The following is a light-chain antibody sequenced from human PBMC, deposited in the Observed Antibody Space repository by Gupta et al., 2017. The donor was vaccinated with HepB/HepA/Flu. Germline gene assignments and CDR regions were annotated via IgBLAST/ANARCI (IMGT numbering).Light chain of an antibody. J-gene: IGLJ1*01. V-gene: IGLV2-14*01. CDR3: SSYTSSSTFYV. CDR2: DVS. Sequence: QSALPQPASVSGSPGQSITISCTGTSSDVGRSDYVSWYRQDPGKAPKLVIYDVSNRPSGVSSRFSGSKSGNTASLTISGLQAEDETDYYCSSYTSSSTFYVFGSGTKVTVL. CDR1: SSDVGRSDY.